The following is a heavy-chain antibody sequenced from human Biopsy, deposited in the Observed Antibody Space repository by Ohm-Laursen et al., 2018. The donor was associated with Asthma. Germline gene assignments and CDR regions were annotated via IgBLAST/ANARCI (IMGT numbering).Heavy chain of an antibody. V-gene: IGHV3-33*01. Sequence: SLRLSCSASGFSFSSYAMHWVRQAPGKGLEWLALIWYDGINKFYADSVKGRITVSRDQSKSTLYLQMDSLRAEDTAVYYCASYEVVTAILPMDVWGQGTTVTVSS. J-gene: IGHJ6*02. D-gene: IGHD2-21*02. CDR2: IWYDGINK. CDR1: GFSFSSYA. CDR3: ASYEVVTAILPMDV.